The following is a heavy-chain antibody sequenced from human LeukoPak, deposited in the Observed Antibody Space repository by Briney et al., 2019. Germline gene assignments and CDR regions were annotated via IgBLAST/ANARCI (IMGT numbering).Heavy chain of an antibody. V-gene: IGHV3-23*01. CDR3: GRDPNGDYVGAFEF. CDR1: GFSLSNYA. D-gene: IGHD4-17*01. Sequence: PGGSLRLSCAASGFSLSNYAMTWVRQAPGKGLEWVSSIRGRGDGTSYADSVKGRFTMSRDNSKNTLYLQMNSLRAEDTAIYYCGRDPNGDYVGAFEFWGQGALVTVS. J-gene: IGHJ3*01. CDR2: IRGRGDGT.